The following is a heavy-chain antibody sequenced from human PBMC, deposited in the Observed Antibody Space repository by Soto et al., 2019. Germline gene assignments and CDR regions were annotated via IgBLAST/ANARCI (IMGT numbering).Heavy chain of an antibody. CDR3: SREGELRDVLCGPRSRASDL. Sequence: SQTLSLTCAMSGDSVSSNSAAWNWIRQSPSRGLEWLGRTYYRSKWYNDYAVSVKSRITINPDTSKNQFSLQLNSVTPEDTAVFFFSREGELRDVLCGPRSRASDL. J-gene: IGHJ2*01. V-gene: IGHV6-1*01. D-gene: IGHD1-26*01. CDR2: TYYRSKWYN. CDR1: GDSVSSNSAA.